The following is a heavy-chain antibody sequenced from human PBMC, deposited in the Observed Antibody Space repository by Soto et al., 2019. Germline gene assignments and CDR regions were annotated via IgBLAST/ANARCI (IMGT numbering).Heavy chain of an antibody. CDR2: INPSDGST. J-gene: IGHJ4*02. D-gene: IGHD3-22*01. CDR3: ARADYYDGGGHSPMD. Sequence: QVQLVQSGAEVKKPGASVKVSCKASGYTFTSYYMHWVRQAPGQGLEWMGIINPSDGSTSYAHKFQGSVTMTRDTSTSTVYMELSSLTSEDTAVYYCARADYYDGGGHSPMDWGQGTLVTVSS. V-gene: IGHV1-46*01. CDR1: GYTFTSYY.